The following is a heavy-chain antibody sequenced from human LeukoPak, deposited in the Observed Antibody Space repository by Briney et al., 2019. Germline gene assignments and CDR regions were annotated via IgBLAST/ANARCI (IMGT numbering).Heavy chain of an antibody. CDR1: GASISSYY. CDR3: ARGGYNVYYFDY. J-gene: IGHJ4*02. V-gene: IGHV4-59*12. CDR2: IYYSGST. Sequence: SETLSLTCTVSGASISSYYWNWIRQPPGKGLEWIGYIYYSGSTNYNPSLKSRVTISVDTSKDQFSLRLSSVTAADTAVYYCARGGYNVYYFDYWGQGTLVTVSS. D-gene: IGHD5-24*01.